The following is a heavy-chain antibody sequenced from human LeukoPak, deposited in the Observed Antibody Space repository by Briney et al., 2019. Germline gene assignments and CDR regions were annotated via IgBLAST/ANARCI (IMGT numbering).Heavy chain of an antibody. V-gene: IGHV1-24*01. CDR1: GYTLTELS. J-gene: IGHJ4*02. CDR3: ARGDPTTGDPMFDY. Sequence: GASVKVSCKVSGYTLTELSMHWVRQAPGKGLEWMGGFDPEDGETIYAQKFQGRVTMTEDTSTDTAYMELSSLRSEDTAVYYCARGDPTTGDPMFDYWGQGTLVTVSS. D-gene: IGHD3-16*01. CDR2: FDPEDGET.